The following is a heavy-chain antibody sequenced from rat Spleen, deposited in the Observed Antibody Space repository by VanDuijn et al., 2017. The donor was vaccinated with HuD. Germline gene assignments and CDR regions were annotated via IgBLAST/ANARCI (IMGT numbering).Heavy chain of an antibody. D-gene: IGHD1-2*01. Sequence: EVQLVESGGGLVQPGRSLKLSCAASGFTFSDYFMAWVRQAPAKGLEWVATMSYDGSSTYYRDSVKGRFTISRDNAKRTLFLQMDSLRSDDTATYYCTTRPYYSSLNWFPYWGQGTLVTVSS. CDR1: GFTFSDYF. V-gene: IGHV5-29*01. J-gene: IGHJ3*01. CDR3: TTRPYYSSLNWFPY. CDR2: MSYDGSST.